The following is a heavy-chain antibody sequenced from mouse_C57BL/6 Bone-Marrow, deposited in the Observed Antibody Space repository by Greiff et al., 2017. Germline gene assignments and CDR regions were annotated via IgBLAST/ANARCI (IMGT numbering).Heavy chain of an antibody. V-gene: IGHV1-59*01. CDR2: IDPSDSYT. J-gene: IGHJ2*01. Sequence: QVQLQQPGAELVRPGTSVKLSCKASGYTFTSYWMHWVKQRPGQGLEWIGVIDPSDSYTNYNEKFKGKATLTVDTSSSSAYMQLSSLTSEDSAVYYCARFTAVVDDDWGQGTTLTVSS. CDR1: GYTFTSYW. CDR3: ARFTAVVDDD. D-gene: IGHD1-1*01.